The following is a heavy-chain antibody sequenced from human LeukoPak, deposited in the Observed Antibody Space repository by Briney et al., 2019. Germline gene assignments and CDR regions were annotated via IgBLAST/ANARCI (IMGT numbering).Heavy chain of an antibody. J-gene: IGHJ4*02. CDR3: AKGIFFYGSGSYHDNPFDY. V-gene: IGHV3-9*01. Sequence: PGGSLRLSCAASGFTFNDYAMHWVRQAPGKGLEWVSGISWSSGSIGYADSVKGRFTISRDNAKNSLYLQMNTLRAEDTALYYCAKGIFFYGSGSYHDNPFDYWGQGTLVTVSS. CDR1: GFTFNDYA. CDR2: ISWSSGSI. D-gene: IGHD3-10*01.